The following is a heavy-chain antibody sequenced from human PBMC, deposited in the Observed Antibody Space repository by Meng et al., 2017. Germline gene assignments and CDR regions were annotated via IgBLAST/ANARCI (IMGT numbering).Heavy chain of an antibody. CDR1: GGTFSSYA. V-gene: IGHV1-69*06. CDR3: ARGTTAGYYYGMDV. Sequence: VKVSCKASGGTFSSYAISWVRQAPGQGLEWMGGIIPIFGTANYAQKFQGRVTITADKSTSTAYMELSSLRSEDTAVYYCARGTTAGYYYGMDVWGQGTTVTVSS. CDR2: IIPIFGTA. J-gene: IGHJ6*02. D-gene: IGHD4-17*01.